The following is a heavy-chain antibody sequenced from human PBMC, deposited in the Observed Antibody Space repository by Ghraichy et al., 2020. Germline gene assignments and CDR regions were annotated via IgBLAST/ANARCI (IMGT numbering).Heavy chain of an antibody. CDR2: VYNSGST. J-gene: IGHJ4*02. Sequence: ESLNISCSVSGASTSLNYWTWIRQPPGKGLEWIGYVYNSGSTDYNPSLKSRVTISMDTSKKRFSLKLHSATAADSAVYYCARLRNSYYYVLDYWGPGILVTVSS. V-gene: IGHV4-59*08. CDR1: GASTSLNY. CDR3: ARLRNSYYYVLDY. D-gene: IGHD3-22*01.